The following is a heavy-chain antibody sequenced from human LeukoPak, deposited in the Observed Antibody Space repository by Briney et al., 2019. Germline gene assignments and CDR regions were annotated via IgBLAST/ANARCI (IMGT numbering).Heavy chain of an antibody. CDR2: IYYSGST. D-gene: IGHD4-11*01. CDR1: GGSISSYY. V-gene: IGHV4-59*01. J-gene: IGHJ5*02. Sequence: PSETLSLTCTVSGGSISSYYWSWIRQPPGKGLEWIGYIYYSGSTNYNPSLKSRVTISVDTSKNQFSLKLSSVTAADTAVYYCARESQGLPYNWFDPWGQGTLVTVSS. CDR3: ARESQGLPYNWFDP.